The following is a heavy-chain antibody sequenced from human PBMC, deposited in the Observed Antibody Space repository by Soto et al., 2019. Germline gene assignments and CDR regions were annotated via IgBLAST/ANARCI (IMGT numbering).Heavy chain of an antibody. CDR3: ARDAGYCNSVSCYPYNMDV. D-gene: IGHD2-15*01. CDR2: IYYSGNT. V-gene: IGHV4-30-4*01. Sequence: PXETLSLTCTVSGESISSGDHYWSWVRQSPGEGLEWIGCIYYSGNTYYNPSLKSRVSMSVDTSNNQFSLKLNSVTAADTAVYYCARDAGYCNSVSCYPYNMDVWGQGTTVTVSS. CDR1: GESISSGDHY. J-gene: IGHJ6*02.